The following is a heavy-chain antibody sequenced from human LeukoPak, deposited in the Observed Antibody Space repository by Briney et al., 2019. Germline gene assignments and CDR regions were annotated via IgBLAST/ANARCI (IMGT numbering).Heavy chain of an antibody. V-gene: IGHV3-21*01. CDR1: GFTFSSCS. CDR2: LSRDSKYI. CDR3: ARSTSETGNDY. J-gene: IGHJ4*02. D-gene: IGHD3-9*01. Sequence: GGSLRLSCAASGFTFSSCSMNWVRQAPGKGLEWVSSLSRDSKYIYYADSVKGRFTISRDNAKNSVYLQMSGLRAEDTAVYYCARSTSETGNDYWGQGTLVTVSS.